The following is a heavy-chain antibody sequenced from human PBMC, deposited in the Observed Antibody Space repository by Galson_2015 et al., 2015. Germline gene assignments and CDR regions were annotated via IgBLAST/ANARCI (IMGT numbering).Heavy chain of an antibody. CDR2: ISAYNGNT. D-gene: IGHD3-9*01. CDR1: GYIFTSYG. CDR3: ARVGYDILTGTPTPDDY. V-gene: IGHV1-18*01. J-gene: IGHJ4*02. Sequence: QSGAEVKKPGASVKVSCKASGYIFTSYGINWVRQAPGQGLEWMRWISAYNGNTNYAQKLQGRVTMTTDTSTSTAYMELRSLRSDDTAVYYCARVGYDILTGTPTPDDYWGQGTLVTVSS.